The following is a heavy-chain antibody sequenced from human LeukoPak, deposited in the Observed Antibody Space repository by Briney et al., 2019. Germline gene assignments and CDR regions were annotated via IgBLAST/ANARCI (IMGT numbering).Heavy chain of an antibody. Sequence: SGGSLRLSCAASGFTFSDYHMSWIRQAPGKGLEWVSYIKDSGHNIFYADSVKGRFTISRDNSKNTLYLQMNSLRAEDTAVYYCARDMMAVRLPDDEADYYYYGMDVWGQGTTVTVSS. D-gene: IGHD3-10*01. CDR1: GFTFSDYH. J-gene: IGHJ6*02. V-gene: IGHV3-11*04. CDR3: ARDMMAVRLPDDEADYYYYGMDV. CDR2: IKDSGHNI.